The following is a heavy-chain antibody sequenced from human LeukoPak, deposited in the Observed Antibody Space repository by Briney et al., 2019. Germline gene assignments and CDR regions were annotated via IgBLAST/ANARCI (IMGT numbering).Heavy chain of an antibody. J-gene: IGHJ6*04. CDR2: IIPIFGTA. CDR1: GGTFSSYA. Sequence: SVKASCKASGGTFSSYAISWVRQAPGQGLEWRGGIIPIFGTANYAQKFQGRVTITADESTSTAYMELSSLRSEDTAVYYCAREGDYYGSGANYYYGMDVWGKGTTVTVSS. D-gene: IGHD3-10*01. CDR3: AREGDYYGSGANYYYGMDV. V-gene: IGHV1-69*01.